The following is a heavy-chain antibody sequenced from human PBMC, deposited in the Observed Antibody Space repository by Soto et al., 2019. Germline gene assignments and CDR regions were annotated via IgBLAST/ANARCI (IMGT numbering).Heavy chain of an antibody. CDR2: IIPICGST. J-gene: IGHJ6*02. CDR1: GGTFSSYA. CDR3: ARDQHRSTRMSYFYFDLDV. D-gene: IGHD2-2*01. Sequence: QVQLEQSGAQVKKPGSSVKVPCKTSGGTFSSYAISWVRQAPGQGLEWMGGIIPICGSTKYAQKFQGRVTLAADEATSTAYMELSRLRYEDTAVYYCARDQHRSTRMSYFYFDLDVWGQGTTVTVSS. V-gene: IGHV1-69*01.